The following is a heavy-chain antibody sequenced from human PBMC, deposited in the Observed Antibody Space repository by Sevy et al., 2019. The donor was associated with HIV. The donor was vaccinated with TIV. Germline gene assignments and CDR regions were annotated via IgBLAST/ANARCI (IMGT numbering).Heavy chain of an antibody. CDR2: INHSGST. V-gene: IGHV4-34*01. CDR1: GGSFSGYY. D-gene: IGHD3-3*01. Sequence: SETLSLTCAVYGGSFSGYYWSWIHQPPGKGLEWIGEINHSGSTNYNPSLKSRVTISVDTSKNQFSLKLSSVTAADTAVYYCARCRPIWSGYPSWFDPWGQGTLVTVSS. CDR3: ARCRPIWSGYPSWFDP. J-gene: IGHJ5*02.